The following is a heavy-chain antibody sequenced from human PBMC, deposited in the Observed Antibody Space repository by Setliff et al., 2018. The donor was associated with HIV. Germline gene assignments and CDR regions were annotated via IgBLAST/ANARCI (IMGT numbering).Heavy chain of an antibody. J-gene: IGHJ4*02. CDR3: ARAYFGSGIYY. CDR1: GGSISSGSFY. V-gene: IGHV4-61*02. CDR2: VYTSGSP. D-gene: IGHD3-10*01. Sequence: PSETLSLTCTVSGGSISSGSFYWSWIRQPAGKGLEWIGRVYTSGSPNYNPSLKSRVTISVDTSKNQFSLKLYSVTAADTAVYYCARAYFGSGIYYWGQGTLVTVSS.